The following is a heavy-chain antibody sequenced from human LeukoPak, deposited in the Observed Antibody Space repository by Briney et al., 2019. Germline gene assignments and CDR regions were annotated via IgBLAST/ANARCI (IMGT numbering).Heavy chain of an antibody. J-gene: IGHJ3*01. Sequence: SETLSLTCTVSGGSISSSSYYWGWIRQPPGKGLEWIGSIYYSGITYYNPSLKSRVTISVDTSKNQFSLKLSSVTAADTAVYYCARDSVGVGYCSSTSCLNAFDVWGQGTMVTVSS. CDR2: IYYSGIT. CDR3: ARDSVGVGYCSSTSCLNAFDV. CDR1: GGSISSSSYY. V-gene: IGHV4-39*02. D-gene: IGHD2-2*01.